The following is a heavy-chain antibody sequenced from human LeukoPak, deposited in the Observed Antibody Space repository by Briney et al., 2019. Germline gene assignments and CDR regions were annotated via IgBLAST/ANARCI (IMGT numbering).Heavy chain of an antibody. D-gene: IGHD3-10*01. CDR2: MNPNSGNT. Sequence: ASVKVSCKASGYTFTSYDINWVRQATGQGLEWMGWMNPNSGNTGYAQKLQGRVTMTSNTSISTAYMELSSLRSEDTAVYYCAIRYGSGEKYYYYYFMDVWGKGTTVTVSS. J-gene: IGHJ6*03. CDR3: AIRYGSGEKYYYYYFMDV. CDR1: GYTFTSYD. V-gene: IGHV1-8*01.